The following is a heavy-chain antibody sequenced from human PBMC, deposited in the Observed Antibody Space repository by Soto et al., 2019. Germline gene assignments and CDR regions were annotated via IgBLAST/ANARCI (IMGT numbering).Heavy chain of an antibody. Sequence: QVQLVESGGGVVQPGRSLRLSCAASGFTFSSYGMHWVRQAPGKGLEWVAVISYDGSNKYYADSVKGRFTISRDNSKNTLYLQMNSLRAEDTAVYYCAKGQDYYDMASSMDVWGQGTTVTVSS. J-gene: IGHJ6*02. CDR2: ISYDGSNK. V-gene: IGHV3-30*18. D-gene: IGHD3-22*01. CDR3: AKGQDYYDMASSMDV. CDR1: GFTFSSYG.